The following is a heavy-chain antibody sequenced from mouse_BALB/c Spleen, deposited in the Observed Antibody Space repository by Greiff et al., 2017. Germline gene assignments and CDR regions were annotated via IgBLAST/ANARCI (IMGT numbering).Heavy chain of an antibody. V-gene: IGHV2-9*02. CDR3: ATIYYDYDGDAMDY. Sequence: VKLVESGPGLVAPSQSLSITCTVSGFSLTSYGVHWVRQPPGKGLEWLGVIWAGGSTNYNSALMSRLSISKDNSKSQVFLKMNSLQTDDTAMYYCATIYYDYDGDAMDYWGQGTSVTVSS. CDR1: GFSLTSYG. CDR2: IWAGGST. D-gene: IGHD2-4*01. J-gene: IGHJ4*01.